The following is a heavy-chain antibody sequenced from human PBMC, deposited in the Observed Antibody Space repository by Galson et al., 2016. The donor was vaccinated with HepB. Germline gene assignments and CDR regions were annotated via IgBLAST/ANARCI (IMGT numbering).Heavy chain of an antibody. CDR3: ARHFISISRDIVLDNWFDP. Sequence: LTCTVSGGSISSSNYYWGWIRQPPGKGLEWIGSIFYSGSTYYNPSLKSRVTISVDTSKNQFSLKNQLSLKLNSVTAADPAVYYCARHFISISRDIVLDNWFDPWGQGTLVTVSS. CDR2: IFYSGST. J-gene: IGHJ5*02. D-gene: IGHD2-8*02. CDR1: GGSISSSNYY. V-gene: IGHV4-39*01.